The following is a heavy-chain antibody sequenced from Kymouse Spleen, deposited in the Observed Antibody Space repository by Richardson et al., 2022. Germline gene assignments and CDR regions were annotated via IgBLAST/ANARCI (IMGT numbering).Heavy chain of an antibody. D-gene: IGHD1-26*01. J-gene: IGHJ6*02. CDR1: GGSISSSNW. V-gene: IGHV4-4*02. Sequence: QVQLQESGPGLVKPSGTLSLTCAVSGGSISSSNWWSWVRQPPGKGLEWIGEIYHSGSTNYNPSLKSRVTISVDKSKNQFSLKLSSVTAADTAVYYCARDGWELLDYYYYGMDVWGQGTTVTVSS. CDR3: ARDGWELLDYYYYGMDV. CDR2: IYHSGST.